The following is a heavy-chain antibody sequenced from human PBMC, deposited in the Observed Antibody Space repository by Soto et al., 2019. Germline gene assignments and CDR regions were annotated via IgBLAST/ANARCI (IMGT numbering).Heavy chain of an antibody. J-gene: IGHJ3*02. D-gene: IGHD6-13*01. CDR2: IYPGDSDT. CDR3: ARSLVNGTYEAFDN. Sequence: GESLKISCKGSGYNFNRCWIGWVRQMPGKGLEWIGVIYPGDSDTRYSPSLQGQVTISADKSSSAAYLQWSSLQASDTATYYCARSLVNGTYEAFDNWGQGTMVTVSS. V-gene: IGHV5-51*01. CDR1: GYNFNRCW.